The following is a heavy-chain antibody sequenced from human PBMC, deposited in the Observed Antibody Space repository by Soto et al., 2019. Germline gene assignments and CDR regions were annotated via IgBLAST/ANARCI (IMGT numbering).Heavy chain of an antibody. D-gene: IGHD2-8*01. CDR2: IGGGDGST. CDR3: AKGILVKPPGTKTFDI. V-gene: IGHV3-23*01. CDR1: GFTFINYA. Sequence: EVQLLESGGGLVQPGGSLTLSFAASGFTFINYAMSWDRQAPGKGLEWVSTIGGGDGSTYYADPVKGRFTISRDNSNSALYLQMNTLRIGDTAIYYCAKGILVKPPGTKTFDIWGQATMVIVSS. J-gene: IGHJ3*02.